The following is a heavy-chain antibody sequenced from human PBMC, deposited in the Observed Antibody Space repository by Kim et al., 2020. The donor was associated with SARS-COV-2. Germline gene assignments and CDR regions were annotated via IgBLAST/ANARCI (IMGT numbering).Heavy chain of an antibody. Sequence: SVKVSCKASGGTFSSYAISWVRQAPGQGLEWMGGIIPIFGTANYAQKFQGRVTITADESTSTAYMELSSLRSEDTAVYYCARTPNYYDRSFAGPGNSPNDYWGQGTLVTVSS. D-gene: IGHD3-22*01. CDR2: IIPIFGTA. CDR3: ARTPNYYDRSFAGPGNSPNDY. V-gene: IGHV1-69*13. CDR1: GGTFSSYA. J-gene: IGHJ4*02.